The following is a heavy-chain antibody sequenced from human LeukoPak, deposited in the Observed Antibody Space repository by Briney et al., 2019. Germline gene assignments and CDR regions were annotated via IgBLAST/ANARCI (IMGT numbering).Heavy chain of an antibody. CDR3: ARALDIVVVPAAIRRDYYYYMDV. CDR1: GGTFSGYA. J-gene: IGHJ6*03. Sequence: SVKVSCKASGGTFSGYAISWVRQAPGQGLEWMGGIIPIFGTANYAQKFQGRVTITTDESTSTAYMELSSLRSEDTAVYYCARALDIVVVPAAIRRDYYYYMDVWGKGTTVTVSS. V-gene: IGHV1-69*05. CDR2: IIPIFGTA. D-gene: IGHD2-2*03.